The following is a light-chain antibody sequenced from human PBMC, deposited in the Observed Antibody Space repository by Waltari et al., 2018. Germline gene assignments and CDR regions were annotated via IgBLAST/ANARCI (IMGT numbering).Light chain of an antibody. V-gene: IGLV2-14*01. CDR2: EVR. J-gene: IGLJ2*01. Sequence: QSALTQPASVSGSPGQSITISCTGTSSDVGGYDSVSWYRQYPGKAPKLLISEVRNRPSGISHRFSGSKSGNTASLTISGLQAEDEGDYYCSSYTATSTVLFGGGTKVTVL. CDR1: SSDVGGYDS. CDR3: SSYTATSTVL.